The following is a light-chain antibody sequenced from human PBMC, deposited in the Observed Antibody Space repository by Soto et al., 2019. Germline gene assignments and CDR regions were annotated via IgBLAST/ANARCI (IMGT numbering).Light chain of an antibody. Sequence: QSALTQPPSVSGSPGQSVTISCTGTSTDFVGYNRVSWYQQHPGKTPKLLIYEVTNRPSGVSSRFSASKSGNTASLTISGLQAEDEADYYCTSYTDTSVYVFGTGTKVTVL. CDR2: EVT. CDR3: TSYTDTSVYV. J-gene: IGLJ1*01. CDR1: STDFVGYNR. V-gene: IGLV2-14*01.